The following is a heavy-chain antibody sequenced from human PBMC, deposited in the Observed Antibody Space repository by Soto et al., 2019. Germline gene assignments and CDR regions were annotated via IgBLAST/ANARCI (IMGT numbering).Heavy chain of an antibody. Sequence: GGSLRLSCAASGFSVTDHYMTWVHQAPGKGLEWVSVLYTGGSAYYGDSVKGRFTISRDSSTNTLYLQMNSLKVGDTAFYFCARSFNDWTTYFDYWSEGTLVTVSS. CDR3: ARSFNDWTTYFDY. V-gene: IGHV3-53*01. D-gene: IGHD3-9*01. CDR1: GFSVTDHY. CDR2: LYTGGSA. J-gene: IGHJ4*02.